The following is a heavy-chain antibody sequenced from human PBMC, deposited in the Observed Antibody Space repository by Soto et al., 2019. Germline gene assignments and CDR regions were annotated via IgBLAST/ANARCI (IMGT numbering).Heavy chain of an antibody. V-gene: IGHV1-69*13. CDR3: AMAFSYGWYLFDY. CDR1: GGTFSSYA. J-gene: IGHJ4*02. CDR2: IIPIFGTA. Sequence: SVKVSCKASGGTFSSYAISWVRQAPGQGLEWMGGIIPIFGTANYAQKFQGRVTITADESTSTAYMELSSLRSEDTAVYYCAMAFSYGWYLFDYWGQGTLVTVSS. D-gene: IGHD6-19*01.